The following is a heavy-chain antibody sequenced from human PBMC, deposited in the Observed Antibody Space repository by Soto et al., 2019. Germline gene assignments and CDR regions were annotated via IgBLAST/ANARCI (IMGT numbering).Heavy chain of an antibody. CDR2: FDPEDGKT. CDR3: AAAWQWNGFDY. D-gene: IGHD1-1*01. V-gene: IGHV1-24*01. J-gene: IGHJ4*02. Sequence: GASLKFSFKVSGYTLTELSMHWVRQAPGKGLEWMGGFDPEDGKTIYAQKFQGRVTMTEDTSTDTAYMELSCLRSEDTAVYYCAAAWQWNGFDYWGQGTLVTVSS. CDR1: GYTLTELS.